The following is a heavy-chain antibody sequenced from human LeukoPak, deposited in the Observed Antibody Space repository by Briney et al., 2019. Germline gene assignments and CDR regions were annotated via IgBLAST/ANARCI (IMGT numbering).Heavy chain of an antibody. CDR2: IYSGGST. V-gene: IGHV3-66*01. Sequence: GGSLRLSCAASGFTVSSNYMSWVRQAPEKGLEWVSVIYSGGSTYYADSVKGRFTISRDKSKNMLYLQMNSLRAEDTAVYYCAREEPAAVGAFDIWGQGTMVTVSS. CDR1: GFTVSSNY. D-gene: IGHD2-2*01. CDR3: AREEPAAVGAFDI. J-gene: IGHJ3*02.